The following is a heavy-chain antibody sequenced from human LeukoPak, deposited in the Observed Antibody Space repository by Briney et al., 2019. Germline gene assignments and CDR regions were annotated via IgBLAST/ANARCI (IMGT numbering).Heavy chain of an antibody. CDR2: IWYDGSNK. V-gene: IGHV3-30*02. D-gene: IGHD3-3*01. Sequence: PGGSLRLSCAASGFTFSSYGMHWVRQAPGKGLEWVAFIWYDGSNKYYADSVKGRFTISRDNSKNTLYLQMNSLRAEDTAVYYCATDPYDFWSGPPYGVDQWGQGTLVTVSS. J-gene: IGHJ4*02. CDR3: ATDPYDFWSGPPYGVDQ. CDR1: GFTFSSYG.